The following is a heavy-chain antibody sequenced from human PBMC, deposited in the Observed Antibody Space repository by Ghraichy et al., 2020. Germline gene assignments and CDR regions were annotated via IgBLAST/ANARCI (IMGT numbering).Heavy chain of an antibody. CDR3: ARGIDIVVVPAVPYNWFDP. D-gene: IGHD2-2*01. V-gene: IGHV4-34*01. Sequence: SETLSLTCAVYGGSFSGYYWSWIRQPPGKGLEWIGEINHSGSTNYNPSLKSRVTISVDTSKNQFSLKLSSVTAADTAVYYCARGIDIVVVPAVPYNWFDPWGQGTLVTVSS. CDR2: INHSGST. J-gene: IGHJ5*02. CDR1: GGSFSGYY.